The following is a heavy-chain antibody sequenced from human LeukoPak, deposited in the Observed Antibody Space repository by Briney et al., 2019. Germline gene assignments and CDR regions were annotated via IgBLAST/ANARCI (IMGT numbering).Heavy chain of an antibody. D-gene: IGHD2-2*01. V-gene: IGHV1-2*02. CDR3: ARGRGYCSSTSCYGLWFDP. Sequence: VGSVKVSCKASGYTFTGYYMHWVRQAPGQGLEWMGWINPNSGGTNYAQKFQGRVTMTRDTSISTAYMELSRLRSDDTAVYYCARGRGYCSSTSCYGLWFDPWGQGTLVTVSS. J-gene: IGHJ5*02. CDR1: GYTFTGYY. CDR2: INPNSGGT.